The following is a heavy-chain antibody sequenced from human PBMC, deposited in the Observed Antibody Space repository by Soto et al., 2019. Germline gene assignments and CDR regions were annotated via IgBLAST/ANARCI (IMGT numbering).Heavy chain of an antibody. D-gene: IGHD6-19*01. CDR1: GFTFSILA. CDR3: AKDATRTSGWYYFDY. J-gene: IGHJ4*02. CDR2: IDYSGGTT. V-gene: IGHV3-23*01. Sequence: GGSLRLSCAASGFTFSILAMGWVRQAPGKGLEWVSVIDYSGGTTYYTDSVKGRFIISRDNSKKMLYLQMNSLRAEDTAVYYCAKDATRTSGWYYFDYWGQGALVTVS.